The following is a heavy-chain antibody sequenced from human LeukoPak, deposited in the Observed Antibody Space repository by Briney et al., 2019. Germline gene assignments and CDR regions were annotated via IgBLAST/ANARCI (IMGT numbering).Heavy chain of an antibody. D-gene: IGHD2-2*01. CDR3: ARSIPSGYCSSTSCHPS. CDR1: GYSISSGYY. V-gene: IGHV4-38-2*01. J-gene: IGHJ3*01. Sequence: SETLSLTCAVSGYSISSGYYWGWIRQPPGKGLEWIGSIYHSGSTYYNPSLKSRVTISVVTSKNQFSLKLSSVTAADTAVYYCARSIPSGYCSSTSCHPSWGQGTMVTVSS. CDR2: IYHSGST.